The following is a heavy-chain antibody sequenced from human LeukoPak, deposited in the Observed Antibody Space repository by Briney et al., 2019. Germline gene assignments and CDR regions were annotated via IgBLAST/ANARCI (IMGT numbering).Heavy chain of an antibody. V-gene: IGHV3-23*01. J-gene: IGHJ4*02. D-gene: IGHD3-3*01. CDR1: GFTFSSYA. Sequence: GGSLRLSCAASGFTFSSYAMSWVRQAPGKGLEWVSAISGSGGSTYYADSVKGRFTISRDNSKNTLYLQMNSLRAEDTAVYYCAKSRVWSDDWGYFDYWGQGTLVTVSS. CDR3: AKSRVWSDDWGYFDY. CDR2: ISGSGGST.